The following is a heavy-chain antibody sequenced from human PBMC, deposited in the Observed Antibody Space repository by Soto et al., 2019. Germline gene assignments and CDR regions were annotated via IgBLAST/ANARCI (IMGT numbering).Heavy chain of an antibody. CDR3: AKWSGYGDA. D-gene: IGHD4-17*01. Sequence: EVQLLESGGGLVQPGGSLRLSCAASGFSFSTYSMAWVRQAPGKGPEWVSGLSHGGAYTFYADSVKGRFTISVDISQNTVYLQMNSLRTEDTAVYYCAKWSGYGDAWGQGTLFTVSS. J-gene: IGHJ4*02. CDR1: GFSFSTYS. CDR2: LSHGGAYT. V-gene: IGHV3-23*01.